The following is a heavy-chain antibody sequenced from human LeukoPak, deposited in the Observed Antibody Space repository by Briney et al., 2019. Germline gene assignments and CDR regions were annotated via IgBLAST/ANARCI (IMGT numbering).Heavy chain of an antibody. CDR1: GFTFGSYS. Sequence: AGGSLRLSCAASGFTFGSYSMNWVRQAPGKGLDWVSSISSSSSSIYYADSVKGRFTISRDNAKNSLSLQMNSLRAEDTAVYYCARGPYTDYWGQGTLVTVSS. J-gene: IGHJ4*02. D-gene: IGHD4-11*01. CDR3: ARGPYTDY. CDR2: ISSSSSSI. V-gene: IGHV3-21*01.